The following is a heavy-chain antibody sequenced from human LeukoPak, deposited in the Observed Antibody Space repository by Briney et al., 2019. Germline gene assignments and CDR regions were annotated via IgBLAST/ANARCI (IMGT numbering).Heavy chain of an antibody. D-gene: IGHD3-16*01. J-gene: IGHJ4*02. V-gene: IGHV3-23*01. CDR3: AKDGGQGADY. CDR2: ISGSDGST. Sequence: GGSLRLSCAGSGFTLSRYSMNWVRQAPGKGLEWVSGISGSDGSTYYADSVKGRFTISRDNSKNTLYLQMNSLRAEDMAVYYCAKDGGQGADYWGQGTLVSVSS. CDR1: GFTLSRYS.